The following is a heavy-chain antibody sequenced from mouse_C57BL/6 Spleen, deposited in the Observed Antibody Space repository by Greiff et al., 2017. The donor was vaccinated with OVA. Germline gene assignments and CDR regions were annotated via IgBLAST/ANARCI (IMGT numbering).Heavy chain of an antibody. J-gene: IGHJ2*01. V-gene: IGHV5-17*01. CDR2: ISSGSSTI. D-gene: IGHD1-1*01. CDR1: GFTFSDYG. CDR3: ARAGSLTFDY. Sequence: EVKLMESGGGLVKPGGSLKLSCAASGFTFSDYGMHWVRQAPEKGLEWVAYISSGSSTIYYADTVKGRFTISRDNAKNTLFLQMTSLSAEDTAMYYCARAGSLTFDYWGQGTTLTVSS.